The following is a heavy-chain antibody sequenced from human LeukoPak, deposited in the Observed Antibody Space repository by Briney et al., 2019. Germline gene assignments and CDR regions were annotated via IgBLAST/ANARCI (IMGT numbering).Heavy chain of an antibody. CDR3: ARDTSYDFWSGYFDY. Sequence: PGGSLRLSCAASGFTFSNYGMHWVRQAPGKGLEWVAVIWYDGSNKYYADSVKGRFTISRDNFKNTLYLQMNSLRAEDTAVYYCARDTSYDFWSGYFDYWGQGTLVTVSS. CDR1: GFTFSNYG. V-gene: IGHV3-33*01. CDR2: IWYDGSNK. J-gene: IGHJ4*02. D-gene: IGHD3-3*01.